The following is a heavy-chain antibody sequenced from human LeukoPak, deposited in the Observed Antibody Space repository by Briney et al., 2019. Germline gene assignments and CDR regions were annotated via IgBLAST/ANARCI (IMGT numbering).Heavy chain of an antibody. CDR2: INQDGSVI. D-gene: IGHD2-21*01. Sequence: GGSLRLSCAASGLSFSSHLMSWVRQAPGKGLEWVANINQDGSVINYVGSVKGRFTISRDNAENSLYLQMNSLRGDDTALYYCAKDAYSRGDYWGQGTLVTVSS. V-gene: IGHV3-7*01. J-gene: IGHJ4*02. CDR3: AKDAYSRGDY. CDR1: GLSFSSHL.